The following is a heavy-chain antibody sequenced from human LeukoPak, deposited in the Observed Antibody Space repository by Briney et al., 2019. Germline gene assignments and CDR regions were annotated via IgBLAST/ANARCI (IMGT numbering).Heavy chain of an antibody. J-gene: IGHJ3*02. CDR3: ARRNITTVNKGAFDI. V-gene: IGHV3-30*02. CDR2: IRYDGSNK. D-gene: IGHD4-17*01. CDR1: GFSVSSYG. Sequence: PGGSLRLSRAASGFSVSSYGMHWVRQAPGKGLEWVAFIRYDGSNKYYADSVKGRFTISRDNSKNTLYLQMNSLRAEDTAVYYCARRNITTVNKGAFDIWGQGTLVTVSS.